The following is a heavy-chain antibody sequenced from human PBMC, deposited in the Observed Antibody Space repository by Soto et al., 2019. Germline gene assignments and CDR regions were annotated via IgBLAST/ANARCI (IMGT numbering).Heavy chain of an antibody. CDR3: ARDPGSRGIAARPGVYYFDS. D-gene: IGHD6-6*01. V-gene: IGHV3-21*01. Sequence: GGSLRLSCAASGFTFSSYSMNWVRQAPGKGLEWVSSISSSSSYIYYADSVKGRFTISRDNAKNSLYLQMNSLRAEDTAVYYCARDPGSRGIAARPGVYYFDSWGPGTLVTVSS. CDR1: GFTFSSYS. CDR2: ISSSSSYI. J-gene: IGHJ4*02.